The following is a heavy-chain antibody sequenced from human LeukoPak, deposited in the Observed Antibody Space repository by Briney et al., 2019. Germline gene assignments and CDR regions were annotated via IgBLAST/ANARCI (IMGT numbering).Heavy chain of an antibody. J-gene: IGHJ4*02. CDR1: GGSISSYY. Sequence: PSETLSLTCTVSGGSISSYYWSWIRQPPGKGLEWIGYIYYSGSTNYNPSLKSRVTISVDTSKNQFSLKLSSVTAADTAVYYCARHPYSSSWPVDYWGQGTLVTVSS. D-gene: IGHD6-13*01. V-gene: IGHV4-59*08. CDR3: ARHPYSSSWPVDY. CDR2: IYYSGST.